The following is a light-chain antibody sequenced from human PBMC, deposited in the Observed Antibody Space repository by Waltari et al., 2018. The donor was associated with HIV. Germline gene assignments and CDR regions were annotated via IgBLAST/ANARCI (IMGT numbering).Light chain of an antibody. CDR3: SSFTTSNSLL. Sequence: QSALTQPASVSGSPGQSITVPCTGTSSDIGAYDFVSWYQQTPGTAPKLVIYEVSNGPSGISYRFSGSKSGNTASLTISGLQTEDEADYYCSSFTTSNSLLFGGGTKVTVL. CDR2: EVS. V-gene: IGLV2-14*01. CDR1: SSDIGAYDF. J-gene: IGLJ2*01.